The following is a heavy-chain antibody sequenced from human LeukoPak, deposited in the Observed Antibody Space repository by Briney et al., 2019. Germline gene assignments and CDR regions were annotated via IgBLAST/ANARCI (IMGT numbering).Heavy chain of an antibody. Sequence: HPGGSLRLSCAASGFTFSSNAMHWVRQAPGKGLEWVAVISYDGSNKYYADSVKGRFTISRDNSKNTLYLQMNSLRAEDTAVYYCAKDQQAETKLGILFDFDYWGQGTLVTVSS. CDR2: ISYDGSNK. D-gene: IGHD7-27*01. J-gene: IGHJ4*02. V-gene: IGHV3-30-3*01. CDR3: AKDQQAETKLGILFDFDY. CDR1: GFTFSSNA.